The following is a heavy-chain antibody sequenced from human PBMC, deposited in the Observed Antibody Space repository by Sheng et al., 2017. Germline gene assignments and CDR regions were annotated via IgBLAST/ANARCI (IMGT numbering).Heavy chain of an antibody. CDR2: IKRKSDGGTT. J-gene: IGHJ4*02. V-gene: IGHV3-15*01. CDR3: CSQDFADLLY. CDR1: GFTFSNAW. D-gene: IGHD3-10*02. Sequence: EVQLVESGGGLVKPGGSLTVSCAVSGFTFSNAWMSWVRQVPGKGLEWIGLIKRKSDGGTTDYAAPVKGRFTISRDDSKSTLYLQMNSLKTDDTAVYYCCSQDFADLLYWGQGTLVTVSS.